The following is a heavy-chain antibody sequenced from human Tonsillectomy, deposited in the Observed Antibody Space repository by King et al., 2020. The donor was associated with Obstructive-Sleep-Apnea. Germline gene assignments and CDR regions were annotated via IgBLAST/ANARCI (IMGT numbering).Heavy chain of an antibody. J-gene: IGHJ4*02. D-gene: IGHD6-19*01. CDR3: ARQSAWYPAFYFDS. CDR2: IYPGDSET. Sequence: QLVQSGAEVKKPGESLKISCKGSGYNFRNSWIGWVRQMPGKGLESMGIIYPGDSETRYNPSFQGQVTISVDKSINTAYLQWSSLKASDTAMYYCARQSAWYPAFYFDSWGQGTLVTVSS. CDR1: GYNFRNSW. V-gene: IGHV5-51*01.